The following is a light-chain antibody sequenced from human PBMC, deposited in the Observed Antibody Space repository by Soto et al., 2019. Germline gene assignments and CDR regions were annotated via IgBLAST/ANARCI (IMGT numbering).Light chain of an antibody. V-gene: IGKV1-9*01. CDR2: AAS. J-gene: IGKJ4*01. Sequence: DIQLTQSPSFLSASVGDRVSITCRASQGISSYLALYQQKPGKAPKLLIYAASTLQSGVPSRFSGSGSGTEFTLTISSLQPEDFATYYCQQLNSYPLTFGGGTKVDI. CDR3: QQLNSYPLT. CDR1: QGISSY.